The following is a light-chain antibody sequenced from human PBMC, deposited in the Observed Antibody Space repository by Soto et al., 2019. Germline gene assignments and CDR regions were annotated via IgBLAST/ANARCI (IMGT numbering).Light chain of an antibody. J-gene: IGKJ4*02. CDR1: QLVSFSY. CDR2: GAT. CDR3: QQYGSSPLT. Sequence: EIVMTQSPGTLSLSPGDRATLSCSAIQLVSFSYVAWYQQKAGQAPRLLLYGATSRATGSPDRFSGSESGTDFTLNISRQEPADFAVYYCQQYGSSPLTFGGGTKVEIK. V-gene: IGKV3-20*01.